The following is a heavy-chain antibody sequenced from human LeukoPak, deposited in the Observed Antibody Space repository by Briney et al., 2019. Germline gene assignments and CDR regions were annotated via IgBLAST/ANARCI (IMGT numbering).Heavy chain of an antibody. CDR1: GGTFSSYA. J-gene: IGHJ4*02. V-gene: IGHV1-69*10. D-gene: IGHD2-15*01. CDR3: AREVVVVVAADYYFDY. CDR2: IIPILGIA. Sequence: SVKVSCKASGGTFSSYAISWVRQAPGQGLEWMGGIIPILGIANYAQKFQGRVTITADKSTSTAYMELSSLRSEDTAVYYCAREVVVVVAADYYFDYWGQGTLVTVSS.